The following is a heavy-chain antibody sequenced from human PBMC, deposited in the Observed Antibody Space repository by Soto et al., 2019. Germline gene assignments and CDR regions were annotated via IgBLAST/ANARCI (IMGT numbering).Heavy chain of an antibody. D-gene: IGHD3-3*01. CDR2: ISTSGNV. CDR1: GGSLTKYY. J-gene: IGHJ4*02. V-gene: IGHV4-4*07. Sequence: SETLSLTCTVSGGSLTKYYWSWIRQPAGKGLEWIGRISTSGNVVSKASLRSRLTMSVDTSKNQFSLRLTSVTAADTAVYYCARDNNDFWSLYPLAFDYWGQGTLVTVSS. CDR3: ARDNNDFWSLYPLAFDY.